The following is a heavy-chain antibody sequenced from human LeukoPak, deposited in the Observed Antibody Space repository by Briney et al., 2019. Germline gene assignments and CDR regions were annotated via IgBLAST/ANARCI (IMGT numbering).Heavy chain of an antibody. CDR2: IYYSGST. CDR1: GGSISSGDYY. D-gene: IGHD2-8*01. Sequence: SETLSLTCTVSGGSISSGDYYWSWIRQPPGKGLEWIGYIYYSGSTYYNPSLKSRVTISVDTSKNQFSLKLSSVTAADTAVYYCARSNIVLIPNRLGDAFDIWGQETMVTVSS. CDR3: ARSNIVLIPNRLGDAFDI. J-gene: IGHJ3*02. V-gene: IGHV4-30-4*08.